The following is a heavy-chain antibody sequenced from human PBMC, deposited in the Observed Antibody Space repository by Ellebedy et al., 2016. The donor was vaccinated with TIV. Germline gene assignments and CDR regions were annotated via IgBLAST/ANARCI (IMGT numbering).Heavy chain of an antibody. D-gene: IGHD1-26*01. CDR1: GFTFSCHA. CDR3: ARDISGSYYADY. CDR2: ISYDVIIS. J-gene: IGHJ4*02. Sequence: GESLKISCAASGFTFSCHAMHWVRQAPGKGLQWVTVISYDVIISYYADSVKGRVTRSRDNSKNTLDLQMNSLRAEDTAVYYCARDISGSYYADYWGQGTLVTVSS. V-gene: IGHV3-30-3*01.